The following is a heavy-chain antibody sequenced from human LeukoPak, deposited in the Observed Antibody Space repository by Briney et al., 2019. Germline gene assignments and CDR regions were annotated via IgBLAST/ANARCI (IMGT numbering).Heavy chain of an antibody. CDR2: IYYSGST. J-gene: IGHJ6*02. CDR1: GGSISSYY. CDR3: ARDQIAGETWDYYYYGMDV. V-gene: IGHV4-59*12. Sequence: SETLSLTCTVSGGSISSYYWSWIRQPPGRGLEWIGYIYYSGSTNYNPSLKSRVTISVDKSKNQFSLKLSSVTAADTAVYYCARDQIAGETWDYYYYGMDVWGQGTTVTVSS. D-gene: IGHD7-27*01.